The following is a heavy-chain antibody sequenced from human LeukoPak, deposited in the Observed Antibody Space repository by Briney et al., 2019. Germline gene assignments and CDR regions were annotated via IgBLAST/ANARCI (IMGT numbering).Heavy chain of an antibody. V-gene: IGHV4-39*01. D-gene: IGHD5-12*01. CDR3: ARHLYSDYDFGY. Sequence: SETLSLTCTVSGGSISSSSYYWGWIRQPPGKGLEWIGSMYYSGGSYYTPSLKSRVTISVDTSKNQFSLNLSSVTAADTAVYYCARHLYSDYDFGYWGQGTLVTVSS. CDR2: MYYSGGS. J-gene: IGHJ4*02. CDR1: GGSISSSSYY.